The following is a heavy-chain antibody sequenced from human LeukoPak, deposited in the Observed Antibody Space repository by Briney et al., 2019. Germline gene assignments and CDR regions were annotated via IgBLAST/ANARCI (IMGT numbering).Heavy chain of an antibody. D-gene: IGHD1-26*01. V-gene: IGHV1-2*02. CDR2: INPNSGGT. CDR1: GYTFTGYY. J-gene: IGHJ4*02. Sequence: GASVKVSCKASGYTFTGYYMHWVRQAPGQGLEWMGWINPNSGGTNYAQKFQGRVTMTRDTSISTAYMELSRLRSDDTAVYYCARGVRVGATQTSTPFDDWGQGTLVTVSS. CDR3: ARGVRVGATQTSTPFDD.